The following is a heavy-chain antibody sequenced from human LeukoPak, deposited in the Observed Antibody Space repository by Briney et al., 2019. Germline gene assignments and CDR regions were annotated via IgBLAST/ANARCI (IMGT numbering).Heavy chain of an antibody. J-gene: IGHJ4*02. V-gene: IGHV1-46*01. CDR1: GYTFSSYY. D-gene: IGHD3-22*01. Sequence: ASVKVSCKASGYTFSSYYMHWVRQSPGQGLEWMGIINPSRGNTTYAQKFQGRVTMTRDTSTTPDYMELSSLRSENTAVYYCASGSYYYGSRGLDYWGQGTMVIVSS. CDR3: ASGSYYYGSRGLDY. CDR2: INPSRGNT.